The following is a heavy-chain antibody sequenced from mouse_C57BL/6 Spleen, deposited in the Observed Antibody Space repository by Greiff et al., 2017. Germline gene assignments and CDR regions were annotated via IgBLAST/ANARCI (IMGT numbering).Heavy chain of an antibody. J-gene: IGHJ3*01. CDR1: GYAFTNYL. CDR3: ARRDYDYIFAY. CDR2: INPGSGGT. V-gene: IGHV1-54*01. D-gene: IGHD2-4*01. Sequence: QVQLQQSGAELVRPGTSVKVSCKASGYAFTNYLIEWVKQRPGQGLEWIGVINPGSGGTNYNEKFKGKATLTADKSSSTAYMQLSSLTSEDSAVYFCARRDYDYIFAYWGQGTLVTVSA.